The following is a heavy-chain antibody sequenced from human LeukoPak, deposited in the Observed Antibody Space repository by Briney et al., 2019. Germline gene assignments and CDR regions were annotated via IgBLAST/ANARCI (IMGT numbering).Heavy chain of an antibody. J-gene: IGHJ4*02. D-gene: IGHD1-26*01. V-gene: IGHV4-38-2*02. CDR2: IYHSGST. Sequence: SETLSLTCTVSGYSINNGYYWGWIRPPPGKGLEWIGSIYHSGSTYYNPSLKSRVTISVDTSKNQFSLKLSSVTAADTAVYYCAREHRDYYITYYFDYWGQGTLVTVSS. CDR1: GYSINNGYY. CDR3: AREHRDYYITYYFDY.